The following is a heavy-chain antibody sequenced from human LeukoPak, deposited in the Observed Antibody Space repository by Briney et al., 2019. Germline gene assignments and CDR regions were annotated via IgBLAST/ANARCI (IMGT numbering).Heavy chain of an antibody. CDR2: INPNSGGT. CDR3: ARDGVYSSSSGDY. D-gene: IGHD6-6*01. V-gene: IGHV1-2*02. Sequence: ASVKVSCKASGYIFTAYYMHWVRQAPGQGLEWMGWINPNSGGTNYAQKFQGRVTMTRDTSISTAYMELSRLRSDDTAVYYCARDGVYSSSSGDYWGQGTPVTVSS. J-gene: IGHJ4*02. CDR1: GYIFTAYY.